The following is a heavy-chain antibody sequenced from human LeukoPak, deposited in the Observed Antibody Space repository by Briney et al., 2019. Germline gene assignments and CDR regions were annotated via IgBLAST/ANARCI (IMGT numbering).Heavy chain of an antibody. CDR2: IYSGGST. V-gene: IGHV3-66*01. D-gene: IGHD4-11*01. Sequence: GGSLRLSCAASGFTVSSNYMSWVRQAPGKGLEWVSVIYSGGSTYYADSVKGRFTISRDNSKNTLYLQMNSLRAEDTAVYYCASTVQGTQNWFDPWGQGTLVTVSS. J-gene: IGHJ5*02. CDR3: ASTVQGTQNWFDP. CDR1: GFTVSSNY.